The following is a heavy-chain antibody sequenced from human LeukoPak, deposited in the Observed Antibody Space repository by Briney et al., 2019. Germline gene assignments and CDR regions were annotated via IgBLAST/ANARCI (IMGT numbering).Heavy chain of an antibody. Sequence: GGSLRLSCASAGFSFSGYAMIWVRQARGEGLEWVSTISGSGASTFYGDSVRGGFITSREIPSNTVYRQMNSLRAEAPAVYSCAKGSRGYTTYYFDYWGQGTLVTVSS. CDR2: ISGSGAST. CDR1: GFSFSGYA. J-gene: IGHJ4*02. D-gene: IGHD2-2*02. CDR3: AKGSRGYTTYYFDY. V-gene: IGHV3-23*02.